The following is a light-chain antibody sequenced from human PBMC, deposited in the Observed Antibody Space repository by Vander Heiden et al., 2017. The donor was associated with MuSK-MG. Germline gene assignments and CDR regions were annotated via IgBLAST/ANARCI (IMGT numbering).Light chain of an antibody. CDR3: QQYGSSRGLT. CDR1: QSVSISY. Sequence: EIVLTQSPGTLSLSPGERATLSCRASQSVSISYLAWYQQKPGQAPRLLIYGASSRATGIPDRFSGSGSGTDFTLTISRLEPEDFAVYYCQQYGSSRGLTFGPGTKVDIK. CDR2: GAS. J-gene: IGKJ3*01. V-gene: IGKV3-20*01.